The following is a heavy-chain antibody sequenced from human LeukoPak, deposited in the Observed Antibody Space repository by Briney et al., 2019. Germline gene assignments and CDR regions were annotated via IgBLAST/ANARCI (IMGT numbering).Heavy chain of an antibody. Sequence: GASVKVSCKASGYTFTGYYMHWVRQAPGQGLEWMGIINPSGGSTSYAQKFQGRVTMTRDMSTSTVYMELSSLRSEDTAVYYCARDSSTVLLWPAKAPDYWGQGTLVTVSS. CDR1: GYTFTGYY. CDR3: ARDSSTVLLWPAKAPDY. D-gene: IGHD3-10*01. V-gene: IGHV1-46*01. J-gene: IGHJ4*02. CDR2: INPSGGST.